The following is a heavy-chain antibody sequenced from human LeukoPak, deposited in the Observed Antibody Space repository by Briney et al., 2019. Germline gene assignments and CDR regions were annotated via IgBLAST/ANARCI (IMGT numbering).Heavy chain of an antibody. CDR1: GFTFSSYA. D-gene: IGHD4-17*01. CDR2: ISGSGGST. J-gene: IGHJ5*02. Sequence: GGSLRLSCGASGFTFSSYAMTWVRQAPGKGLEWVSAISGSGGSTYYADSVKGRFSISRDNSKNTLYLQMNSLRADDTAVYYCAKGARGDTVTSIVGLNWFDPWGQGTLVTVSS. V-gene: IGHV3-23*01. CDR3: AKGARGDTVTSIVGLNWFDP.